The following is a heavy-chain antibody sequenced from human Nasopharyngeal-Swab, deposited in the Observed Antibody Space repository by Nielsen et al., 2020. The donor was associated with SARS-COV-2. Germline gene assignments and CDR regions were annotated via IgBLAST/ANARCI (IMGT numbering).Heavy chain of an antibody. D-gene: IGHD5-24*01. V-gene: IGHV1-69*10. Sequence: SVKVSCKTSGGTFSSYGISWFRQAPGQGLEWMGGIIPILPVTNYAQKFQDRVTITADKSTSTAYMELSSLRSEDTAAYYCARGGWLRRDYYYSYYYMDVWGKGTTVTVSS. CDR2: IIPILPVT. J-gene: IGHJ6*03. CDR1: GGTFSSYG. CDR3: ARGGWLRRDYYYSYYYMDV.